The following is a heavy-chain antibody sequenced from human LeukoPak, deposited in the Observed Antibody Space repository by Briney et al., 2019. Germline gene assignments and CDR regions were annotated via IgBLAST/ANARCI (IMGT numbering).Heavy chain of an antibody. CDR1: GFTFSRFG. D-gene: IGHD3-16*01. CDR2: IWDDGSKK. V-gene: IGHV3-33*01. J-gene: IGHJ4*02. Sequence: SGGSLRLSCAASGFTFSRFGMHWVRQAPVRGLEWVAVIWDDGSKKYYADSVEGRFTISRDNSKNTVYLQMNSLRAEDTALYYCARDLGRGNTPFVYWGQGTLVTVSS. CDR3: ARDLGRGNTPFVY.